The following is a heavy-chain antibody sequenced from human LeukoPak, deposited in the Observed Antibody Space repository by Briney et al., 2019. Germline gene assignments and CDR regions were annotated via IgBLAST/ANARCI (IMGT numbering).Heavy chain of an antibody. V-gene: IGHV1-2*02. CDR2: INPNNGGT. Sequence: ASVKVFCKVSGYALTELSIHWVRQAPGQGLEWMGWINPNNGGTNYAQKFQGRVTMTRDTSISTAYMGLSRLRSDDTAMYYCARSKYCSSTSCSARRTDYWGQGTLVTVSS. D-gene: IGHD2-2*01. CDR1: GYALTELS. CDR3: ARSKYCSSTSCSARRTDY. J-gene: IGHJ4*02.